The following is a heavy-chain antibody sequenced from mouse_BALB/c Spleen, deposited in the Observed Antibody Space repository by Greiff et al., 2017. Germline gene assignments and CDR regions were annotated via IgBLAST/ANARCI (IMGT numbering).Heavy chain of an antibody. Sequence: VQLQQSGAELVRPGSSVKISCKASGYAFSSYWMNWVKQRPGQGLEWIGQIYPGDGDTNYNGKFKGKATLTADKSSSTAYMQLSSLTSEDSAVYFCAREGGYYDYVRFADWGQGTLVTVSA. J-gene: IGHJ3*01. CDR1: GYAFSSYW. V-gene: IGHV1-80*01. CDR2: IYPGDGDT. CDR3: AREGGYYDYVRFAD. D-gene: IGHD2-4*01.